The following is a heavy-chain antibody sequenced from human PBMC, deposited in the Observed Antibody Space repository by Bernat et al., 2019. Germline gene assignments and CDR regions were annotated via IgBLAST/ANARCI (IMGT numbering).Heavy chain of an antibody. D-gene: IGHD2-2*01. CDR1: GGSISSGGYY. Sequence: QVQLQESGPGLVKPSQTLSLTCTVSGGSISSGGYYWSWIRQHPGKGLEWIGYIYYSGSTYYNPSLKSRVTISVDTSKNQFSLKLSSVTAADTAVYYCARALTVGKSWVVVVPAAIVSTHDYWYFDLWGRGTLVTVSS. J-gene: IGHJ2*01. V-gene: IGHV4-31*03. CDR3: ARALTVGKSWVVVVPAAIVSTHDYWYFDL. CDR2: IYYSGST.